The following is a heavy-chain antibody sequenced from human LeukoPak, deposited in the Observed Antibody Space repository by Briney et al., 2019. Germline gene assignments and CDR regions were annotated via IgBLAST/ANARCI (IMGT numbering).Heavy chain of an antibody. D-gene: IGHD6-13*01. CDR3: ARLQIGGAAGTPSWYQH. J-gene: IGHJ1*01. V-gene: IGHV4-39*07. CDR1: GGSISSSSYY. Sequence: PSETLSLTCTVSGGSISSSSYYWGWIRQPPGKGLEWIGSIYYSGSTYYNPSLKSRVTISVDTSKNQFSLKLSSVTAADTAVYYCARLQIGGAAGTPSWYQHWGQGTLVTVSS. CDR2: IYYSGST.